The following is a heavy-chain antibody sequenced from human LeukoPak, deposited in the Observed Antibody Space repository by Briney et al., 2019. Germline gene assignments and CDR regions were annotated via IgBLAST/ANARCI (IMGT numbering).Heavy chain of an antibody. CDR2: ISYSGNT. J-gene: IGHJ3*02. V-gene: IGHV4-30-4*01. CDR3: ARHLAVIPHNPSNDGFDI. CDR1: GGSISNTDSY. Sequence: NPSQTLSLTCTVSGGSISNTDSYWNWIRQPPGKGLEWIGFISYSGNTYSTPSLKSRVTMSVDTSKNQFSLKLSSVTAADTAVYYCARHLAVIPHNPSNDGFDIWGQGTMVTVSS. D-gene: IGHD3/OR15-3a*01.